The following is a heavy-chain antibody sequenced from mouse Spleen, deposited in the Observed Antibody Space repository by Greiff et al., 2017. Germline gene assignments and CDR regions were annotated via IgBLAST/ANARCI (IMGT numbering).Heavy chain of an antibody. CDR2: ISSGGSYT. CDR3: ARRGRSGPWFAY. D-gene: IGHD3-1*01. CDR1: GFTFSSYA. J-gene: IGHJ3*01. Sequence: EVHLVESGGGLVKPGGSLKLSCAASGFTFSSYAMSWVRQTPEKRLEWVATISSGGSYTYYPDSVKGRFTISRDNAKNTLYLQMSSLRSEDTAMYYCARRGRSGPWFAYWGQGTLVTVSA. V-gene: IGHV5-9-3*01.